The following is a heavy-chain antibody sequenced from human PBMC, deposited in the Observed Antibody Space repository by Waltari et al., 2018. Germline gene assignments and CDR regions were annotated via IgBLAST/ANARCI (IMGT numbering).Heavy chain of an antibody. CDR3: ARGRYCSSTSCSGKDYYYGMDV. CDR2: MKPNSGNT. D-gene: IGHD2-2*01. CDR1: GYTFTSYD. J-gene: IGHJ6*02. V-gene: IGHV1-8*03. Sequence: QVQLVQSGAEVKKPGASVKVSCKASGYTFTSYDIKWVRQATGPGLEWMGWMKPNSGNTGYAQKFQGRVTITRNTSISTAYMELSSLRSEDTAVYYCARGRYCSSTSCSGKDYYYGMDVWGQGTTVTVSS.